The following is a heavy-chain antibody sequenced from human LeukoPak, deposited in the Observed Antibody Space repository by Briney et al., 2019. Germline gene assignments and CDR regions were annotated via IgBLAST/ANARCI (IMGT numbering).Heavy chain of an antibody. Sequence: PGGSLRLSCAASGFIFSRYSMNWVRQAPGKGLEWVSSISSSTTDIDYADSMKGRFTISRDNAKNSLYLQMNSLRAEDTAVYYCARRHGIQLGDYYGMDVWGRGTTVTVSS. D-gene: IGHD5-18*01. J-gene: IGHJ6*02. CDR1: GFIFSRYS. CDR3: ARRHGIQLGDYYGMDV. V-gene: IGHV3-21*04. CDR2: ISSSTTDI.